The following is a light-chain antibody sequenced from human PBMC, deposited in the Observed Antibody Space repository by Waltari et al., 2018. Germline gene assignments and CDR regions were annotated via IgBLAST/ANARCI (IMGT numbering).Light chain of an antibody. CDR1: QSVSTTY. J-gene: IGKJ4*01. CDR2: GAS. V-gene: IGKV3-20*01. Sequence: EIVLTQSPGTLSLSPGERATLSCRASQSVSTTYIAWYQQKVGQAPRLLIYGASSRATGSPHRFSGSGSGTDFTLTISELEPEDFAGYYCQQYGYSPLTFGGGTKVEIK. CDR3: QQYGYSPLT.